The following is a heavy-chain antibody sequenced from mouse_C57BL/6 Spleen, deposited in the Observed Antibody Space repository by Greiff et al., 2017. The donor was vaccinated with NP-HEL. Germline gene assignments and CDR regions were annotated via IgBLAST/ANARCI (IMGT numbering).Heavy chain of an antibody. J-gene: IGHJ2*01. Sequence: EVQLQQSVAELVRPGASVKLSCTASGFNIKNTYMHWVKQRPEQGLEWIGRIDPANGNTKYAPKFPGKATITADTSSNTAYLQLSSLTSEDTAIYYCARRRRAQATWDYFDYWGQGTTLTVSS. CDR1: GFNIKNTY. D-gene: IGHD3-2*02. CDR2: IDPANGNT. V-gene: IGHV14-3*01. CDR3: ARRRRAQATWDYFDY.